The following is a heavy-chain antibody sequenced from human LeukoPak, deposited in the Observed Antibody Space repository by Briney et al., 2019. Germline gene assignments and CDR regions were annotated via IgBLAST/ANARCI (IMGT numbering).Heavy chain of an antibody. J-gene: IGHJ5*02. CDR2: ISAYNGNT. V-gene: IGHV1-18*01. Sequence: ASVKVSCKASGYTFTSYGISWVRQAPGQGLEWMGWISAYNGNTNYAQKFQGRVTMTRNTSISTAYMELSSLRSEDTAVYYCARGRVAVITMVRGVKNWFDPWGQGTLVTVSS. CDR3: ARGRVAVITMVRGVKNWFDP. CDR1: GYTFTSYG. D-gene: IGHD3-10*01.